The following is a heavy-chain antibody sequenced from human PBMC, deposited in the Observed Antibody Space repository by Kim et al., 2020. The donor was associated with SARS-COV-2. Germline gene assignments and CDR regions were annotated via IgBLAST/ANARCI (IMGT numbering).Heavy chain of an antibody. D-gene: IGHD6-19*01. J-gene: IGHJ4*02. V-gene: IGHV1-46*01. CDR3: ARTLAGEGVGY. Sequence: ASVKVSCKASGYIFTDYYIHWVRQAPGQGLEWMGIIHPSGGSTTYAQKFQGRITMTRDTSTSTVYMDLSSLRSEDTAVYYCARTLAGEGVGYWGQGTLVTVSS. CDR1: GYIFTDYY. CDR2: IHPSGGST.